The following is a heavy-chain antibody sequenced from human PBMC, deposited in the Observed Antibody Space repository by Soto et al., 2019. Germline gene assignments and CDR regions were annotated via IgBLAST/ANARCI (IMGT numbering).Heavy chain of an antibody. J-gene: IGHJ6*02. V-gene: IGHV3-23*01. Sequence: GGSLRLSCAASGFTFSSYAMSWVRQAPGKGVEWVSAISGSGGSTYYADSVKGRFTISRDNSKNTLYLQMNSLRAEDTAVYYCAKVNGDYGDYYYYGMDVWGQGTTVTVSS. CDR3: AKVNGDYGDYYYYGMDV. D-gene: IGHD4-17*01. CDR2: ISGSGGST. CDR1: GFTFSSYA.